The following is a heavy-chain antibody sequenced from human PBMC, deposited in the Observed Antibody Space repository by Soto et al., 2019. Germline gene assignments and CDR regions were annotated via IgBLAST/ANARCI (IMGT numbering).Heavy chain of an antibody. CDR3: AKGRKARKAWFDS. V-gene: IGHV4-59*01. J-gene: IGHJ5*01. CDR1: GGSLSNYY. CDR2: VHYSGSI. Sequence: SETLSLTCTISGGSLSNYYWSWIRQTPGKGLEWIGYVHYSGSINYNPSLQSRVTISVDTSKNEFSLRLGSVTAADTAVYFCAKGRKARKAWFDSWGQGTLVPVSS.